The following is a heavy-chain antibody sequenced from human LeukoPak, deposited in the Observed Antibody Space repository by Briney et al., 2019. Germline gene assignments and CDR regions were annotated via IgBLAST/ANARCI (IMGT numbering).Heavy chain of an antibody. CDR2: IKQDGSEK. CDR3: ARGSEYTGSTNYYFDY. Sequence: GSLRLSCAASGFTFSSYWMSWVRQAPGKGLEWVANIKQDGSEKHYVDSVKGRFTISRDNAKKSLFLHMNSLRVKDTAVYYCARGSEYTGSTNYYFDYWGQGTLVTVSS. J-gene: IGHJ4*02. D-gene: IGHD6-6*01. CDR1: GFTFSSYW. V-gene: IGHV3-7*01.